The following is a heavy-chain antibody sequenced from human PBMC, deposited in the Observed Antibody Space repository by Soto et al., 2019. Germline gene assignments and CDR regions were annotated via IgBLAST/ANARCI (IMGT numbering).Heavy chain of an antibody. D-gene: IGHD1-26*01. J-gene: IGHJ4*02. Sequence: QVQLVQSGAEVKKPGSSVKVSCKASGVTLSSYAITWVRQAPGQGLEWMGGIIPIFGSTNYAQKFQGRVTITADESTSTAYMERSSLRSEDTAVYYCTVGDGGSYYGGIFAYWGQGTLVTVSS. V-gene: IGHV1-69*01. CDR3: TVGDGGSYYGGIFAY. CDR2: IIPIFGST. CDR1: GVTLSSYA.